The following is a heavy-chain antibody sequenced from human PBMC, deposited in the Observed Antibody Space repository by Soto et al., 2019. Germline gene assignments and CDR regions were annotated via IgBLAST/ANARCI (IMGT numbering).Heavy chain of an antibody. V-gene: IGHV4-30-2*01. CDR2: TYHSGNP. D-gene: IGHD3-9*01. CDR3: ARAVPWDTFYDSLTGRTNLDY. Sequence: PSETLSLTCDVSGDTISTGGYTWAWIRQPPGKALEWIGHTYHSGNPYYNPSLKSRVIISVDRSKNQFSLKVRSVTAADTAVYYCARAVPWDTFYDSLTGRTNLDYWGRGTLVTVSS. J-gene: IGHJ4*01. CDR1: GDTISTGGYT.